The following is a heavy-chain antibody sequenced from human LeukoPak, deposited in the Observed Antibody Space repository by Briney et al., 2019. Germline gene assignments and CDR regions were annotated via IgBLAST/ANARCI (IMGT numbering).Heavy chain of an antibody. CDR3: ARYRSWYSFDY. CDR1: GGSISSSSYY. Sequence: SETLSLTCSVSGGSISSSSYYWSWIRQPPGKGLEWIGNIYYSGSTYYNPSLKSRVSLSVDTSKNQFSLKLSSVTAADTAAYYCARYRSWYSFDYWGQGTLVTVSS. CDR2: IYYSGST. V-gene: IGHV4-39*01. D-gene: IGHD6-19*01. J-gene: IGHJ4*02.